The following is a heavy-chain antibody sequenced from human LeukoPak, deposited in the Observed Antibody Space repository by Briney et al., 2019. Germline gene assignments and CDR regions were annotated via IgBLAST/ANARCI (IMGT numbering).Heavy chain of an antibody. D-gene: IGHD3-3*01. CDR1: GFTFRSYA. Sequence: GGSLRLSCAAAGFTFRSYAMNWVRQGPGKGLEWVSTMSASDAGTYYADSVKGRFTISRDNSKNTLYLQMNSLRAEDTAVYYCARYDFWSGLDYGMDVWGQGTTVTVSS. V-gene: IGHV3-23*01. J-gene: IGHJ6*02. CDR3: ARYDFWSGLDYGMDV. CDR2: MSASDAGT.